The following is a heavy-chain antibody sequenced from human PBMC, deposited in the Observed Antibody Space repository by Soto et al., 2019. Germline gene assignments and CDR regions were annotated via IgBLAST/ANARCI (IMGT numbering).Heavy chain of an antibody. V-gene: IGHV1-2*04. D-gene: IGHD6-13*01. CDR2: INPNSGGT. J-gene: IGHJ6*02. Sequence: ASVKVSCKASGYTFTGYYMHWVRQAPGQGLEWMGWINPNSGGTNYAQKFQGWVTMTRDTSISTAYMELSRLRSDDTAVYYCARAYHQSRVIAAAGTRLSSGMDVWGQGTTVTVSS. CDR3: ARAYHQSRVIAAAGTRLSSGMDV. CDR1: GYTFTGYY.